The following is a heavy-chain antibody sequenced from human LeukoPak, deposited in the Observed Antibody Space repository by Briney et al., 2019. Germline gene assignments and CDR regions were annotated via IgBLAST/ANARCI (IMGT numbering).Heavy chain of an antibody. V-gene: IGHV3-9*01. CDR3: AKDREGRSGSYLDY. CDR1: GFTFDDYA. CDR2: ISWNSGSI. J-gene: IGHJ4*02. D-gene: IGHD1-26*01. Sequence: GRSLRLSCAASGFTFDDYAMHWVRQAPGKGLEWVSGISWNSGSIGYADSVKGRFTISRDNAKSSLYLQMNSLRAEDTALYYCAKDREGRSGSYLDYWGQGTLVTVSS.